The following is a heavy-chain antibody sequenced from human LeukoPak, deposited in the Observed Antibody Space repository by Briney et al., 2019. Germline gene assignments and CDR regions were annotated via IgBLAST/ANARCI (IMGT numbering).Heavy chain of an antibody. Sequence: ASVKVSCKASGYTFTSYDLNWVRQATGQGLEWMGWMNTNSGNTGYAHKFQGRVTMTMNTSKSTAYMELSSLRSEDTAVYYCARGGIAAAAGLFDYWGQGTLVTVSS. V-gene: IGHV1-8*01. CDR1: GYTFTSYD. CDR2: MNTNSGNT. J-gene: IGHJ4*02. CDR3: ARGGIAAAAGLFDY. D-gene: IGHD6-13*01.